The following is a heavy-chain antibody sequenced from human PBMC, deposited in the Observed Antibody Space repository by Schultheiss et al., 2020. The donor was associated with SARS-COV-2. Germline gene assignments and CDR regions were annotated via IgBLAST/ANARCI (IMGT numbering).Heavy chain of an antibody. D-gene: IGHD4-17*01. CDR1: GFTFSDYY. Sequence: GGSLRLSCAASGFTFSDYYMSWVRQAPGKGLEWVSAISGSGGSTYYADSVKGRFTISRDNSKNTLYLQMNSLRAEDTAVYYCAREATVTTSFDYWGQGTLVTVSS. V-gene: IGHV3-23*01. CDR2: ISGSGGST. CDR3: AREATVTTSFDY. J-gene: IGHJ4*02.